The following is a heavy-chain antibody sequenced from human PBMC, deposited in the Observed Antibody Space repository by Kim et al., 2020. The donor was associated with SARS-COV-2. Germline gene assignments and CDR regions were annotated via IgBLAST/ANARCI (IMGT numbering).Heavy chain of an antibody. CDR1: GFTFSSYA. CDR3: AKSSTQYCSGGSCNVYYYGNDV. V-gene: IGHV3-33*06. J-gene: IGHJ6*02. Sequence: GGSLRLSCAASGFTFSSYAMHWVRQAPGKGLEWVAVIWYDGSNKYYADSVKGRFTISRDNSKNTLYLQMNSLRAEDTAVYYCAKSSTQYCSGGSCNVYYYGNDVRGQRTKVTVS. CDR2: IWYDGSNK. D-gene: IGHD2-15*01.